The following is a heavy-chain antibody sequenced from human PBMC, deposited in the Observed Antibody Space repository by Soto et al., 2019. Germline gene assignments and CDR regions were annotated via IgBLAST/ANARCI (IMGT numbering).Heavy chain of an antibody. CDR3: ARGGGVLAIAFDI. J-gene: IGHJ3*02. Sequence: QVQLVQSGAEVKKPGSSVKVSCKASGGTFSSYTISWVRQAPGQGLEWMGRIIAILGIANYAQKFQGRVTITAAKSTSTAYMELSSLRSEDTAVYYCARGGGVLAIAFDIWGQGTMVTVSS. V-gene: IGHV1-69*02. D-gene: IGHD3-16*01. CDR2: IIAILGIA. CDR1: GGTFSSYT.